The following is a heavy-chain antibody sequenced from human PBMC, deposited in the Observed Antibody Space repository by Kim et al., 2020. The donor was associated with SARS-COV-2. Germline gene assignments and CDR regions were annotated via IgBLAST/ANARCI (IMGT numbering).Heavy chain of an antibody. CDR1: GYTLTELS. D-gene: IGHD2-21*02. V-gene: IGHV1-24*01. CDR3: ATEFAYCSGDCYSFDY. J-gene: IGHJ4*02. CDR2: FDPEDGET. Sequence: ASVKVSCKVSGYTLTELSMHWVRQAPGKGLEWMGGFDPEDGETIYAQKFQGRVTMTEDTSTDTAYMELSSLRSEDTAVYYCATEFAYCSGDCYSFDYWGQGTLVTVSS.